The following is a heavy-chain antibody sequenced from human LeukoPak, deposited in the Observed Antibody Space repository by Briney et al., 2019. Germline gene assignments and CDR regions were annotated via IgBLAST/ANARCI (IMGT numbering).Heavy chain of an antibody. CDR2: ISSSSTI. D-gene: IGHD3-3*01. Sequence: GGSLRLSCAASGFTFSDYYMNWVRQAPGKGLEWVSSISSSSTIYYSDSGKGRFTISRDNAKNSLYLQMNSLSAEDTAVYYCARGDTIFGVVDYWGQGTLVTVSS. CDR1: GFTFSDYY. J-gene: IGHJ4*02. V-gene: IGHV3-69-1*01. CDR3: ARGDTIFGVVDY.